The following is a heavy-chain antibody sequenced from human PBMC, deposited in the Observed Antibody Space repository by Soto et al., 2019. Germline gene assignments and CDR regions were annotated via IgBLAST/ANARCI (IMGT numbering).Heavy chain of an antibody. CDR3: ARATVTGIEYNFYYYGMDV. Sequence: QVQLVQSGVEVKKPGSSVKVSCKASGGTLNSYAIDWVRQAPGQGLEWMGGIIPIFGNTYYAQRLQGRVKLTADESTRTAYMELSTLTSEDTAVYYCARATVTGIEYNFYYYGMDVWGQGTTVIVSS. CDR1: GGTLNSYA. J-gene: IGHJ6*02. V-gene: IGHV1-69*12. D-gene: IGHD1-1*01. CDR2: IIPIFGNT.